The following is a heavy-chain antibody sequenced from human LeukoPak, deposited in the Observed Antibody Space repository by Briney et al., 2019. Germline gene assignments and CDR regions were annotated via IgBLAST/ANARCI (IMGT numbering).Heavy chain of an antibody. CDR2: IIPIFGTA. J-gene: IGHJ3*02. CDR1: GGTFSSYA. D-gene: IGHD6-19*01. Sequence: ASVKVSCKASGGTFSSYAISWVRQAPGQGLEWMGGIIPIFGTANYAQKFQGRVAITADKSTSTAYMELGSLRSEDTAVYYCATKLYSSGWYVPDDAFDIWGQGTMVTVSS. CDR3: ATKLYSSGWYVPDDAFDI. V-gene: IGHV1-69*06.